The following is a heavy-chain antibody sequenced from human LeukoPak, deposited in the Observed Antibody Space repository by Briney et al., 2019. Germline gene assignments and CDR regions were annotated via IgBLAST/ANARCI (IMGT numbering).Heavy chain of an antibody. J-gene: IGHJ4*02. V-gene: IGHV3-48*02. CDR1: GFTFNTDT. CDR2: ISTSSSTS. D-gene: IGHD2-2*01. CDR3: ARGYLYFDY. Sequence: GGSLRLSCAASGFTFNTDTMNWVRQAPGKGLEWVAYISTSSSTSYYADSVKGRFTISRDNAKNSLHLQMHSLRDEDTAVYYCARGYLYFDYWGQGTLVTVSS.